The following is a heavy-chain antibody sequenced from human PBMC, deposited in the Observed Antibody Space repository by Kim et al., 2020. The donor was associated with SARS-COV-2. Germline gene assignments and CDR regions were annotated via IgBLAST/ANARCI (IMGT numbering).Heavy chain of an antibody. J-gene: IGHJ3*02. CDR3: ARGGDYYDSSGYLI. V-gene: IGHV1-69*01. D-gene: IGHD3-22*01. Sequence: AQKFKGRVTITADESTSTAYMELSSLRSEDTAVYYCARGGDYYDSSGYLIWGQGTMVTVSS.